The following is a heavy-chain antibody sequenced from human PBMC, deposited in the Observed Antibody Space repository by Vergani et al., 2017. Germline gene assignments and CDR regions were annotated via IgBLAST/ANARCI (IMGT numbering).Heavy chain of an antibody. Sequence: EVQLVQSGAEVKKPGGSLKISCKGSGYSFTSYWIGWVRQMPGKGLEWMGIIYSGDSDTSYSPSFQGQVTISADKSISTAYLQWSSLKASDTAMYYYARHLDDYGDYVDYWGQGTLVTVSS. CDR1: GYSFTSYW. J-gene: IGHJ4*02. CDR3: ARHLDDYGDYVDY. V-gene: IGHV5-51*01. D-gene: IGHD4-17*01. CDR2: IYSGDSDT.